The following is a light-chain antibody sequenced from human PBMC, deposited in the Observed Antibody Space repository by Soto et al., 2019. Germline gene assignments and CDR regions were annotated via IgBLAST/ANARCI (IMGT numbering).Light chain of an antibody. CDR1: QGISNY. CDR2: AAS. V-gene: IGKV1-27*01. CDR3: KDYNCVPWT. Sequence: DIQMTQSPSSLSASVGDRVTITCRASQGISNYLAWYQQKPGKVPKLLNYAASTLQSGVPSRFSGCGSGSDFTFTISSLQPVDVVTSYCKDYNCVPWTFGQGTKVEIK. J-gene: IGKJ1*01.